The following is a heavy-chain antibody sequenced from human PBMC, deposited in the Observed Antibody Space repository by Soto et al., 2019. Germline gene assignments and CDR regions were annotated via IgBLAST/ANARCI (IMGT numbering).Heavy chain of an antibody. CDR1: GFSLKNSVVG. D-gene: IGHD6-13*01. CDR2: IYWNDDK. Sequence: QITLEESGPSLVQPTQTLTLTCTFSGFSLKNSVVGVAWICQPPGKALEWLALIYWNDDKRYNPTLKNRININKDTSKNQVVLTMTNMDTVDTGTYYCAHRRGIAAIATFDYWGQGMLVTVSS. CDR3: AHRRGIAAIATFDY. J-gene: IGHJ4*02. V-gene: IGHV2-5*01.